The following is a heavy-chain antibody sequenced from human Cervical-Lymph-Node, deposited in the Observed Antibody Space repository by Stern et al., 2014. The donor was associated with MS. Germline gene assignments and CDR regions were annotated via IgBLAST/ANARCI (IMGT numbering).Heavy chain of an antibody. Sequence: LQLVESGAEVKKPGASVTVSCKASGYTFTSYGISWVRQAPGQGLECMGWISADNRNTDYAQKLQGRVTMTTDTSTSSAYMELRSLRSDDTAVYYCERGLLGSENAFDIWGQGTMVTVSS. J-gene: IGHJ3*02. CDR1: GYTFTSYG. D-gene: IGHD2-15*01. CDR3: ERGLLGSENAFDI. CDR2: ISADNRNT. V-gene: IGHV1-18*01.